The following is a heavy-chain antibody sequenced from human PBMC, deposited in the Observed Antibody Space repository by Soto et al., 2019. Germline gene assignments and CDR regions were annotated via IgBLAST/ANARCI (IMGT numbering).Heavy chain of an antibody. CDR2: ISGSGGST. V-gene: IGHV3-23*01. J-gene: IGHJ6*02. Sequence: GGSLRLSCAASGFTFSSYAMSWVRQAPGKGLEWVSAISGSGGSTYYADSVKGRFTISRDNSKNTLYLQMNSLRAEDTAVYYCAKDLGDYRWDYYYYGMDVWGQGTTVTVSS. CDR3: AKDLGDYRWDYYYYGMDV. D-gene: IGHD4-4*01. CDR1: GFTFSSYA.